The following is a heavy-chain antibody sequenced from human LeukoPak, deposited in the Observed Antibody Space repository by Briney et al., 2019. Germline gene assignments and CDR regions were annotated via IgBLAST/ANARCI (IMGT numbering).Heavy chain of an antibody. Sequence: SETLCLTCAVYGGSFSGYYWSWIRQPPGKGLEWIGGINRSGSTNYNPSLKSRVNISVETSKNQFSLKLSSVTAADTAVYYCARGPPSRRYCSSTSCLRGNYYYGMDVWGQGTTVTVSS. CDR1: GGSFSGYY. J-gene: IGHJ6*02. V-gene: IGHV4-34*01. CDR3: ARGPPSRRYCSSTSCLRGNYYYGMDV. CDR2: INRSGST. D-gene: IGHD2-2*01.